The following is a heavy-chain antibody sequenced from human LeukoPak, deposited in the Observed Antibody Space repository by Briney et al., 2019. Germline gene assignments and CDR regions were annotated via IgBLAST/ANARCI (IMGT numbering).Heavy chain of an antibody. D-gene: IGHD3-3*01. V-gene: IGHV4-39*01. J-gene: IGHJ5*02. Sequence: SETLSLTCTVSGGSLSSSSYYWGWIRQPPGKGLEWIGSIYYSGSTYSTLSLQSRVTISVDTSKNQFSLKLRSVTAADTAVYYCATCAQYYDFWSGYRGDGCWFDPWGQGTLVTVSS. CDR2: IYYSGST. CDR3: ATCAQYYDFWSGYRGDGCWFDP. CDR1: GGSLSSSSYY.